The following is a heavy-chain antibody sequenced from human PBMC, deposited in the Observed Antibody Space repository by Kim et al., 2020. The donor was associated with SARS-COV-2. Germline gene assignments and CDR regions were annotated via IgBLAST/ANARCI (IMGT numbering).Heavy chain of an antibody. CDR3: AKDAPGSGSYYFPPYYYGMDV. J-gene: IGHJ6*02. CDR2: ISWNSGSI. Sequence: GGSLRLSCAASGFTFDDYAMHWVRQAPGKGLEWVSGISWNSGSIGYADSVKGRFTISRDNAKNSLYLQMNSLRAEDTALYYCAKDAPGSGSYYFPPYYYGMDVWGQGTTVTVSS. CDR1: GFTFDDYA. D-gene: IGHD3-10*01. V-gene: IGHV3-9*01.